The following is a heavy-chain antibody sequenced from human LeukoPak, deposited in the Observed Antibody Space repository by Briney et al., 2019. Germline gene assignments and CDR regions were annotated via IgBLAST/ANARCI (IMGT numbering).Heavy chain of an antibody. CDR2: IYYSGST. D-gene: IGHD2-2*01. V-gene: IGHV4-39*01. J-gene: IGHJ2*01. Sequence: ASETLSLTCTVSGGSISSSSYYWGWIRQPPGKGLEWIGSIYYSGSTYYNPSLKSRVTISVDTSKNQFSLKLSSVTAADTAVYYCARAQNLIVVVPAANSYTSSDWYFDLWGRGTLVTVSS. CDR3: ARAQNLIVVVPAANSYTSSDWYFDL. CDR1: GGSISSSSYY.